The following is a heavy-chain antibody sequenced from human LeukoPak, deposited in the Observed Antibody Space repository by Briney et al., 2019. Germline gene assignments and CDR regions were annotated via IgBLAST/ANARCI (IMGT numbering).Heavy chain of an antibody. J-gene: IGHJ6*03. CDR3: ARALSWTTESYYYMDV. V-gene: IGHV1-8*01. Sequence: ASVKVSCKASGYTFTSYDINWVRQATGPGHGWMGFTTTNSGNTGYAQTFQGRVTMTKNNSISTAYMELSSLRSEDTAIYYCARALSWTTESYYYMDVWGKGTTVTVSS. D-gene: IGHD3/OR15-3a*01. CDR2: TTTNSGNT. CDR1: GYTFTSYD.